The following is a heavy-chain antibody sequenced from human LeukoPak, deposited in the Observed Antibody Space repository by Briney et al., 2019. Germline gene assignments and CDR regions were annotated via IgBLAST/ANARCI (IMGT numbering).Heavy chain of an antibody. V-gene: IGHV1-46*01. CDR3: ARDQEGFDY. CDR1: GYSFTSNY. CDR2: IYPRDGSA. Sequence: ASVKVSCKVSGYSFTSNYIHWVRQAPGQGLEWMGMIYPRDGSASYAQRFQDRVTVTRDTSTSTVHMELSGLRSEDTAVYYCARDQEGFDYWGQGTLVTVSS. J-gene: IGHJ4*02.